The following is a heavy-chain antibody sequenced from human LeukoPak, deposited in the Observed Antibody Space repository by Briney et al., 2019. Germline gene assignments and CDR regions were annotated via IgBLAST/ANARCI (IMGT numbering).Heavy chain of an antibody. Sequence: GRSQRLSCAASGFTFSSYGMHWVRQAPGKGLEWVSVIYAGGSTYYADSVKGRFTISRDSSKNTLFLQMNSLRAEDTAVYYCARGDYYYDGSGYPIYYFDYWGQGTLVTVSS. J-gene: IGHJ4*02. D-gene: IGHD3-22*01. CDR1: GFTFSSYG. V-gene: IGHV3-NL1*01. CDR2: IYAGGST. CDR3: ARGDYYYDGSGYPIYYFDY.